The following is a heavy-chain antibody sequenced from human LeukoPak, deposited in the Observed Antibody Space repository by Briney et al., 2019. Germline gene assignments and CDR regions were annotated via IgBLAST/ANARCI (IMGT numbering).Heavy chain of an antibody. J-gene: IGHJ6*02. D-gene: IGHD6-13*01. CDR2: IYYSGST. Sequence: TSETLSLTCTVSGGSISSYYWSWIRQPPGKGLEWIGYIYYSGSTNYNPSLKSRVTISVDTSKNQFSLKLSSVTAADTAVYYCGTVIAAAGTNYYYYGMDVWGQGTTVTVSS. CDR3: GTVIAAAGTNYYYYGMDV. CDR1: GGSISSYY. V-gene: IGHV4-59*08.